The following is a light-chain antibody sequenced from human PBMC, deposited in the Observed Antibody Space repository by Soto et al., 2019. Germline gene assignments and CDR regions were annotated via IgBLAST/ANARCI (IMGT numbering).Light chain of an antibody. V-gene: IGKV3-11*01. CDR2: DAS. CDR1: QSVGNL. CDR3: QQRSNWPIT. J-gene: IGKJ5*01. Sequence: EIVLTQSPATLSLSPGERATLSCRASQSVGNLLAWYQQKPGQAPRLLLYDASNRATGFPARFSGSGSETDFTLTISSLEPEDFAVYYCQQRSNWPITFGQGTRLEIK.